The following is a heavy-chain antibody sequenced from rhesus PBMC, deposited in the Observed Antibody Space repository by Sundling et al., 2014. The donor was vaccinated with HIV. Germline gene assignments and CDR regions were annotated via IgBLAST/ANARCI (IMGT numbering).Heavy chain of an antibody. CDR1: GGSISDTYR. J-gene: IGHJ4*01. CDR3: ARVKSASFSLRFDH. CDR2: IYGRSINT. D-gene: IGHD3-16*01. Sequence: QVQLQESGPGVVKPSETLSLTCAVSGGSISDTYRWTWIRQPPGKGLEWIGYIYGRSINTNYNPSLKSRVTVSKDTSKNQFSLNLSSVTAADTALYYCARVKSASFSLRFDHWGQGVLVTVSS. V-gene: IGHV4S10*01.